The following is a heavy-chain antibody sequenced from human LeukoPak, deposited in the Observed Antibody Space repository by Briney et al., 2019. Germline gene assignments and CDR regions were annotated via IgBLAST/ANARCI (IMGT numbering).Heavy chain of an antibody. J-gene: IGHJ4*02. CDR1: GGSISSYY. CDR3: ASLGGYDFWSGPLYFDY. D-gene: IGHD3-3*01. CDR2: IYYSGST. Sequence: PSETLSLTCTVSGGSISSYYWSWIRQPPGKGLEWIGYIYYSGSTNYNPSLKSRVTISVDTSKNQFSLKLSSVTAADTAVYYCASLGGYDFWSGPLYFDYWGQGTLVTVSS. V-gene: IGHV4-59*01.